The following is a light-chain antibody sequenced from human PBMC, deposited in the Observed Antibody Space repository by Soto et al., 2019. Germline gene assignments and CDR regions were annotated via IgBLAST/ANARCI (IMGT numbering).Light chain of an antibody. CDR2: EVT. J-gene: IGLJ2*01. V-gene: IGLV2-8*01. Sequence: QSVLTQPPSASGSPGQSVTISCTGTSSDVGTYNFVSWFQQNPGKAPKLMIYEVTKRPLGVPDRFSGSKSGNTASLTVSGLQAEDEADYYCNSYAGSNNFVVFGGGTKLTVL. CDR3: NSYAGSNNFVV. CDR1: SSDVGTYNF.